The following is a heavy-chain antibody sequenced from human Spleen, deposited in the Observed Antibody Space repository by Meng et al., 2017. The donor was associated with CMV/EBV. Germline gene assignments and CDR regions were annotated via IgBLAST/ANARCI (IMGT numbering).Heavy chain of an antibody. J-gene: IGHJ5*02. CDR3: ATVKRDCNNSSCYKGWFDP. D-gene: IGHD2-2*02. CDR1: GYTLTELS. CDR2: FDPEDGET. V-gene: IGHV1-24*01. Sequence: ASVKVSCKVSGYTLTELSRHWVRQAPGKGLEWMGGFDPEDGETIYAQKFQGRVTMTEDTSTDTAYMDLSRLRSDDTAVYYCATVKRDCNNSSCYKGWFDPWGQGTLVTVSS.